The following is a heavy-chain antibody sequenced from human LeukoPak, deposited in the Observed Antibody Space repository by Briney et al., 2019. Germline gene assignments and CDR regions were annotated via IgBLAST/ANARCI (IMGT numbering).Heavy chain of an antibody. D-gene: IGHD6-6*01. Sequence: SETLSLTCTVSGGSISRSNYYWAWIRQPPGKGLEWIGNIYYSGSAYFDPSFRSRVTLSVDTSKNHFSLKLSSVTAADTAVYYCARQTGGTSSIADWGQGTLVTVSS. CDR3: ARQTGGTSSIAD. J-gene: IGHJ4*02. CDR2: IYYSGSA. V-gene: IGHV4-39*01. CDR1: GGSISRSNYY.